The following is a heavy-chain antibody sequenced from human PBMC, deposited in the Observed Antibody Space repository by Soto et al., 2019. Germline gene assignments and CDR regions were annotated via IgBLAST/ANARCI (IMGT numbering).Heavy chain of an antibody. CDR2: IIPIFGTA. J-gene: IGHJ6*02. Sequence: ASVKVSCKASGGTFSSYAISWVRQAPGQGLEWMGGIIPIFGTANYAQKFQGRVTITADESTSTAYMELSSLRSEDTAVYYCARDPIAVATRLRYGMDVWGQGTTVTVSS. CDR3: ARDPIAVATRLRYGMDV. CDR1: GGTFSSYA. D-gene: IGHD6-19*01. V-gene: IGHV1-69*13.